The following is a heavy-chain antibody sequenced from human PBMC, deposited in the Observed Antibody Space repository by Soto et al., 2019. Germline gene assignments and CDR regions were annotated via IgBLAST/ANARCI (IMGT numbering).Heavy chain of an antibody. CDR1: GGSISSYY. V-gene: IGHV4-59*12. J-gene: IGHJ4*02. Sequence: PSETLSLTCTVSGGSISSYYWSWIRQPPGKGLEWIGYIYYSGSTNYNPSLKSRVTISVDTSKNQFSLKLNSMTAADTAVYYCARDLSHSGYDRYYFDYWGQGTLVTVSS. D-gene: IGHD5-12*01. CDR2: IYYSGST. CDR3: ARDLSHSGYDRYYFDY.